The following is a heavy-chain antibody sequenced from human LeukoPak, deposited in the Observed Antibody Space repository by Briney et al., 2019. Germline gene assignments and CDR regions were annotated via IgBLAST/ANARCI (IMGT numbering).Heavy chain of an antibody. V-gene: IGHV3-43*01. CDR1: GFTFDDYT. CDR2: ISWDGGST. Sequence: GGSLRLSCAASGFTFDDYTMHWVRQAPGKGLEWVSLISWDGGSTYYADSVKGRFTISRDNSKNSLYLQMNSLRTEDTALYYCAKDIVWGDYPPSGKDVWGQGTTVTVSS. D-gene: IGHD4-17*01. CDR3: AKDIVWGDYPPSGKDV. J-gene: IGHJ6*02.